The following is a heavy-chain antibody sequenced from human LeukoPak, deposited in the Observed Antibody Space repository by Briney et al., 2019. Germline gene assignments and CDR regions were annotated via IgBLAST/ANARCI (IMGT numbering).Heavy chain of an antibody. Sequence: SETLSLTCTVSGGSLSSYYWSWIRQPAGKGLEWIGRIYTSGSTNYNPSLKSRVTMSVDTSKNQFSLKLSSVTAAGTAVYYCARDLIDYGDYDRPSNWFDPWGQGTLVTVSS. V-gene: IGHV4-4*07. CDR1: GGSLSSYY. J-gene: IGHJ5*02. CDR2: IYTSGST. CDR3: ARDLIDYGDYDRPSNWFDP. D-gene: IGHD4-17*01.